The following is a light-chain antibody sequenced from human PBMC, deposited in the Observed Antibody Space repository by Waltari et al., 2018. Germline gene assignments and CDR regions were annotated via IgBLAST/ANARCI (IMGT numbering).Light chain of an antibody. J-gene: IGKJ2*01. CDR3: HQTFSHPRPS. CDR2: AAS. V-gene: IGKV1-39*01. Sequence: DIQMTQSPSSLSASVGDRVTITCQASQDISSYLNWYQQKPGKAPKLLMSAASSLQSGVPSRFRGSGSGTDFTLTITSLQPEDFATYYCHQTFSHPRPSFGQGTKVDI. CDR1: QDISSY.